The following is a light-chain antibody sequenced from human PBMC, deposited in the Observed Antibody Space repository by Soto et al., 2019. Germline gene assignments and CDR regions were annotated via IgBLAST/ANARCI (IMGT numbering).Light chain of an antibody. V-gene: IGKV3-20*01. J-gene: IGKJ5*01. Sequence: EIVLTQSPGTLSLSPGERATLSCRASQSVRINVAWYQQKNGQAPRLLVYGASTRATGIPDRFSGSGSGTDFTLIINRLEPEDVAIYYCQQYGGSPRITFGQGTRLEI. CDR1: QSVRIN. CDR2: GAS. CDR3: QQYGGSPRIT.